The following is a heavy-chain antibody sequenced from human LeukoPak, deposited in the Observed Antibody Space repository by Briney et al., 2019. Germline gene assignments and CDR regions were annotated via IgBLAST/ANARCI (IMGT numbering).Heavy chain of an antibody. Sequence: GASVKVSCKASGGTFSTYAINWVRQAPGQGLEWMGWINTKTGNPTYAPGFTGRSVFSLETSVTTAHLQISSLKAEDTAVYYCGRGRGPHLNNGKYFFVDYWGQGTRVTVSS. J-gene: IGHJ4*02. CDR3: GRGRGPHLNNGKYFFVDY. CDR1: GGTFSTYA. CDR2: INTKTGNP. D-gene: IGHD2/OR15-2a*01. V-gene: IGHV7-4-1*02.